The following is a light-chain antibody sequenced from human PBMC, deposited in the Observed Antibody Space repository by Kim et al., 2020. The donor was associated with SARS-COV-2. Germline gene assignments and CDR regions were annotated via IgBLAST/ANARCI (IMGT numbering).Light chain of an antibody. Sequence: GDRVTITCRASQSIISWLAWYQQKPGKAPKFLIYDAYSLNSGVPSRFSGSGSGTEFTLTISSVQPDDFATYYGQQYNGYAYTWGQGTKLEI. CDR3: QQYNGYAYT. V-gene: IGKV1-5*01. CDR1: QSIISW. J-gene: IGKJ2*01. CDR2: DAY.